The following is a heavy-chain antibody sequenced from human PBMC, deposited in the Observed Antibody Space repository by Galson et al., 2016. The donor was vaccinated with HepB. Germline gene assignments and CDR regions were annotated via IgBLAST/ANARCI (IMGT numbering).Heavy chain of an antibody. CDR1: GGSIRSSSYY. Sequence: LSLTCTVSGGSIRSSSYYWGWLRLPPGKGLEWIGSIYYTGSTYYNPSLKSRVTMSVDTSKNHFSLRLSSVTAADTAVYYCARHDLSDYVWGSPPYFFDSWGRGTLVAVSA. CDR3: ARHDLSDYVWGSPPYFFDS. D-gene: IGHD3-16*01. V-gene: IGHV4-39*01. CDR2: IYYTGST. J-gene: IGHJ4*02.